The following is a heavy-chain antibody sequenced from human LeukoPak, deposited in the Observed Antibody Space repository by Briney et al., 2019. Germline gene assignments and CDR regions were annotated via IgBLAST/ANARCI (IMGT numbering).Heavy chain of an antibody. Sequence: GGSLRLSCAASGFTFSSYAMSWVRQAPGKGLEWVSSISSSSSYIYYADSVKGRFTISRDNAKNSLYLQMNSLRAEDTAVYYCARDSYYGSGSYYHFDYWGQGTLVTVSS. J-gene: IGHJ4*02. D-gene: IGHD3-10*01. V-gene: IGHV3-21*01. CDR2: ISSSSSYI. CDR3: ARDSYYGSGSYYHFDY. CDR1: GFTFSSYA.